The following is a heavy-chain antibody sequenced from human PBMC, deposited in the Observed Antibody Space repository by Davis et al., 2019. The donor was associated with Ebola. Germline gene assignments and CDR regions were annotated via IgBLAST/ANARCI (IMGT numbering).Heavy chain of an antibody. CDR1: GFTFSGSA. Sequence: GESLKISCAASGFTFSGSAMHWVRQAPGKGLEWVAVIWYDGSNKYYADSVKGRFTISRDNSKNTLYLQMNSLRAEDTAVYYCARPEWLTDAFDIWGQGTMVTVSS. CDR3: ARPEWLTDAFDI. J-gene: IGHJ3*02. V-gene: IGHV3-33*08. D-gene: IGHD3-3*01. CDR2: IWYDGSNK.